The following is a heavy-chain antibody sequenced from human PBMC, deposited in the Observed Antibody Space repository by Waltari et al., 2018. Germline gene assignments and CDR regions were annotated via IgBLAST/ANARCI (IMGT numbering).Heavy chain of an antibody. Sequence: VRLVESGGGLIHPGGSLRLSCAASGLSVSNNYMHWVRQAPGKGLGWVSVIYTGEMTYYSDAVKGRFTISRDISKNMVYLQMNNLRAEDTALYYCARDTTSRERAGDWGQGTLVTVSS. J-gene: IGHJ4*02. D-gene: IGHD1-1*01. CDR2: IYTGEMT. V-gene: IGHV3-53*01. CDR3: ARDTTSRERAGD. CDR1: GLSVSNNY.